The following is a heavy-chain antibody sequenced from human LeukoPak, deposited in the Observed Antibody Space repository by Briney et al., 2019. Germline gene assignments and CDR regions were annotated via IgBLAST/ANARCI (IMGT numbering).Heavy chain of an antibody. CDR3: AKVRQGYSYGRGFDY. CDR2: ISGSGGST. V-gene: IGHV3-23*01. Sequence: PGGSLRLSCAASGFTFSSYAMSWVRQAPGKGLERVSAISGSGGSTYYADSVKGRFTISRDNSKNTLYLQMNSLRAEDTAVYYCAKVRQGYSYGRGFDYWGQGTLVTVSS. D-gene: IGHD5-18*01. CDR1: GFTFSSYA. J-gene: IGHJ4*02.